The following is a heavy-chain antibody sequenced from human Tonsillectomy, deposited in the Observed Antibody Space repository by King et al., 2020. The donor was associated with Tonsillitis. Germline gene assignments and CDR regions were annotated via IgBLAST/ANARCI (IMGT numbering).Heavy chain of an antibody. D-gene: IGHD3-10*01. CDR1: GFTVSSNY. Sequence: VQLVESGGGLIQPGGSLRLSCAASGFTVSSNYMSWVRQAPGKGLEWVSVIYSGGSTYYADSVKGRFTISRDNSKNTLYLQMNSLRAEDTAVYYCAREVVGSGYYGSGRENWFDPGGQGTLLTVSS. CDR2: IYSGGST. J-gene: IGHJ5*02. V-gene: IGHV3-53*01. CDR3: AREVVGSGYYGSGRENWFDP.